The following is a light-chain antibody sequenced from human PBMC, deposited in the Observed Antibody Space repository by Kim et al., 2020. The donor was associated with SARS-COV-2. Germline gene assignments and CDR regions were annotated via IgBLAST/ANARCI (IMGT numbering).Light chain of an antibody. CDR3: GTRDSNLSAGV. CDR2: EKK. V-gene: IGLV1-51*01. CDR1: RTSSRNIK. J-gene: IGLJ2*01. Sequence: GERGTRTCPRSRTSSRNIKVSEYHRRPGTAHKLLFYEKKERPEGIPNQCTGSKSGTSATRGITGLKTGDEADYYCGTRDSNLSAGVFGGGTQLTVL.